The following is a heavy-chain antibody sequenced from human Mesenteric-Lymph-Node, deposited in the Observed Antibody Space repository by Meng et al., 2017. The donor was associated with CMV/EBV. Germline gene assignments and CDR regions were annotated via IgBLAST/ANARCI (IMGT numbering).Heavy chain of an antibody. J-gene: IGHJ4*02. CDR3: ARHFRGTYTGGYFFDY. CDR2: ISSSSSYI. CDR1: GFTFSSYS. V-gene: IGHV3-21*01. Sequence: GESLKISCAASGFTFSSYSMNWVRQAPGKGLEWVSSISSSSSYIYYADSVKGRFTISRDNAKNSLYLQMNSLRAEDTAVYYCARHFRGTYTGGYFFDYWGQGTLVTVSS. D-gene: IGHD2/OR15-2a*01.